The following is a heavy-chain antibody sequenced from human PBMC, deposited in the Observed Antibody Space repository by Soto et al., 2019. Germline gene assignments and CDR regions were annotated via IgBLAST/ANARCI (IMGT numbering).Heavy chain of an antibody. Sequence: EVQLLESGGGLVQPGGSLRLSCAASGLTFSSHAMSWVRQAPGKGLEWVSGISGSGGRTHYADSVKGRFTISRDNSKNTLYLQMNSLRAEDTAVYYCAKALFDILPGTDYWGQGTLVTVYS. J-gene: IGHJ4*02. CDR3: AKALFDILPGTDY. CDR1: GLTFSSHA. D-gene: IGHD3-9*01. CDR2: ISGSGGRT. V-gene: IGHV3-23*01.